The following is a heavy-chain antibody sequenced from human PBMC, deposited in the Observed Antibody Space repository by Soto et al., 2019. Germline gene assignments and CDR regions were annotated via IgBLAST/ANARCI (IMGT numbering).Heavy chain of an antibody. CDR3: AADNHYGDYYYYMDV. V-gene: IGHV3-7*01. J-gene: IGHJ6*03. CDR1: GFSSGILFSDYD. Sequence: GGSLRLSCAASGFSSGILFSDYDMSWVRQGPGEGLEWVSNISQEGGETFYVDSVKGRFTISRDNAKNSLYLQMNSLRAEDTAVYYCAADNHYGDYYYYMDVWGKGTTVTVSS. D-gene: IGHD4-17*01. CDR2: ISQEGGET.